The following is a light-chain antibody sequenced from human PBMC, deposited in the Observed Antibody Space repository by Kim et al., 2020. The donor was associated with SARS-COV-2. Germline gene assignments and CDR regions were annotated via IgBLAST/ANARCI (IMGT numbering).Light chain of an antibody. CDR2: GAS. Sequence: ASVGDRVTITCRASQSISSYLNWYQQKPGKAPKVLIYGASSLQSGVPSRFSGSGSGTDFTLTINSLQPEDFATYYCQQSYSTPRTFGPGTKVDIK. CDR1: QSISSY. V-gene: IGKV1-39*01. J-gene: IGKJ3*01. CDR3: QQSYSTPRT.